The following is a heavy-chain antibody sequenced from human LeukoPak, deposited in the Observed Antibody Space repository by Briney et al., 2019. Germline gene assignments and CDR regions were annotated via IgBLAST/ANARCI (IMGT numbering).Heavy chain of an antibody. Sequence: GGSLRLSCAASGFTFSSYSMNWVRQAPGKGLEWVSSISSSSSYIYYADSVKGRFTISRDNAKNSLYLQMNSLRAEDTAGYYCARDPPYYDFWSDDAYYFDYWGQGTLVTVSS. CDR3: ARDPPYYDFWSDDAYYFDY. J-gene: IGHJ4*02. V-gene: IGHV3-21*01. D-gene: IGHD3-3*01. CDR1: GFTFSSYS. CDR2: ISSSSSYI.